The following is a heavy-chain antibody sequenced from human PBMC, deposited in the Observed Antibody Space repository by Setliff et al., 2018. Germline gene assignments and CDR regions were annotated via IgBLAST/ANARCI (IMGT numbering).Heavy chain of an antibody. V-gene: IGHV4-39*01. CDR2: SEST. D-gene: IGHD4-17*01. CDR3: ARLTTLTTWFELGAFDI. J-gene: IGHJ3*02. Sequence: TLSLTCTVSGGSISSSSYYWGWIRQSPGKGLEWIGTSESTYNNPSFKSRLTISVDTSKNQFSLKLSSVTAADTAVYYCARLTTLTTWFELGAFDIWGQGTMVTVSS. CDR1: GGSISSSSYY.